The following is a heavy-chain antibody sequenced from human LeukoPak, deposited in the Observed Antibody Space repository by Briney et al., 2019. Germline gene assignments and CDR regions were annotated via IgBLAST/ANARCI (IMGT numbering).Heavy chain of an antibody. CDR1: GYTFTSYG. Sequence: APVKVSCQASGYTFTSYGISWVRQAPGQGLEWMGWISAYNGNTNYAQKLQGRVTMTTDTSTSTAYMELRSLRSDDTAVYYCARSLDGDYVDYWGQGTLVTVSS. J-gene: IGHJ4*02. CDR2: ISAYNGNT. D-gene: IGHD4-17*01. V-gene: IGHV1-18*01. CDR3: ARSLDGDYVDY.